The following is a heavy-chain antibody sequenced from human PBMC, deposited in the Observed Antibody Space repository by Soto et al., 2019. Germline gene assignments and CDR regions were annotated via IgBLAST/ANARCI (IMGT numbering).Heavy chain of an antibody. J-gene: IGHJ4*02. V-gene: IGHV1-69*02. CDR3: ARGWGQWLVPFDY. Sequence: QVQLVQSGAEVKKPGSSVKVSCKASGGTFSSYTISWVRQAPGQGLEWMGRIIPILGIANYAQKFQGRVTITADKSTSTAYIELSSLRSEYTAVYYCARGWGQWLVPFDYWGQGTLVTVSS. D-gene: IGHD6-19*01. CDR2: IIPILGIA. CDR1: GGTFSSYT.